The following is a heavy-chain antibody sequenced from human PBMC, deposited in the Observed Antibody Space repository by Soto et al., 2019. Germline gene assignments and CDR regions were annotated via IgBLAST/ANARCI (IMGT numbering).Heavy chain of an antibody. Sequence: HPGGSLRLSCAASGFTVSTNYMSWVRQAPGKGLEWVSVIYRGGRTYYADSEKGRFTISRDNPKNTLYLQMNSLRAEDTAVYYCARDRGHNYYDSSGYSDYWGQGTLVTVSS. CDR2: IYRGGRT. CDR3: ARDRGHNYYDSSGYSDY. V-gene: IGHV3-66*01. CDR1: GFTVSTNY. D-gene: IGHD3-22*01. J-gene: IGHJ4*02.